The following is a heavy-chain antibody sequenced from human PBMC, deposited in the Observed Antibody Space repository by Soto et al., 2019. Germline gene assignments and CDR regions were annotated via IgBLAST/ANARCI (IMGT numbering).Heavy chain of an antibody. D-gene: IGHD6-13*01. CDR2: IYYSGST. J-gene: IGHJ5*02. Sequence: QVQLQESGPGLVKPSQTLSLTCTVSGGSISSGDYYWSWIRQPPGKGLEWIGYIYYSGSTYYNPYIKSRVTIYVDTSKKQFSLTLSSGTAADTAVYYCARERPDGSRLDPWGQGTLVTVSS. CDR3: ARERPDGSRLDP. CDR1: GGSISSGDYY. V-gene: IGHV4-30-4*01.